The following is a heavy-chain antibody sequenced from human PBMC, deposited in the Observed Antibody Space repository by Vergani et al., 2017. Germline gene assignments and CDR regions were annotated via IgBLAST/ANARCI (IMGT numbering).Heavy chain of an antibody. CDR2: IYYSGST. Sequence: QVQLQESGPGLVKPSHTLSFTCTVSGGSISSGGYYWSWIRQHPGKGLEWIGYIYYSGSTSYNQSLKSRVTMSVDTSKNQFSLKLSSVTAADTTMYYCASTHSIYDFWSGYRYDAFDIWSQGTMVTVSS. D-gene: IGHD3-3*01. CDR3: ASTHSIYDFWSGYRYDAFDI. V-gene: IGHV4-31*03. J-gene: IGHJ3*02. CDR1: GGSISSGGYY.